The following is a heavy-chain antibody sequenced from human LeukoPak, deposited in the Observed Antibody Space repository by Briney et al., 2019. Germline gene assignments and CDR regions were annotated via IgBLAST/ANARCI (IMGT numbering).Heavy chain of an antibody. CDR1: GYTFTDFY. CDR3: ARGHGSYYYYMDV. D-gene: IGHD3-10*01. CDR2: INPNSGGT. Sequence: ASVKVSCKASGYTFTDFYMLWVRQAPGQGLEWMGWINPNSGGTDYAQKFQGRVTMTRDTSTSTAYMELSRLRSDDTAVYHCARGHGSYYYYMDVWGMGTTVTVSS. V-gene: IGHV1-2*02. J-gene: IGHJ6*03.